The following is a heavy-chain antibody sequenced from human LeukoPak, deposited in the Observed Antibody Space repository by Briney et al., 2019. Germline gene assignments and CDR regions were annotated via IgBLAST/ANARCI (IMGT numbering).Heavy chain of an antibody. V-gene: IGHV3-23*01. CDR3: AFRLRDYVWGSYSD. J-gene: IGHJ4*02. Sequence: GGSLRLSCATAGFSFSDYVMSWVRQAPGKGLEWVSAIIGSGATTYYADSVEGRFTISSDNSRNTLLLQMNGLRAEDRAVYYCAFRLRDYVWGSYSDWGQGTLVSVSS. CDR2: IIGSGATT. CDR1: GFSFSDYV. D-gene: IGHD3-16*01.